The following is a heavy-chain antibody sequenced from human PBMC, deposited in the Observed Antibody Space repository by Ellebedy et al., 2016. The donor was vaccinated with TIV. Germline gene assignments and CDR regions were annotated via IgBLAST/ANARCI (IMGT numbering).Heavy chain of an antibody. V-gene: IGHV5-51*01. CDR2: INPGDSDT. D-gene: IGHD6-19*01. CDR1: GYRFTNYW. Sequence: GESLKISXKGSGYRFTNYWIGWVRQMPGKGLEWMVIINPGDSDTRYSPSFRGQVIISADKSITTAYLQWSSLEASDTAMYFCARQVDGGRFDYWGQGTLVTVSS. CDR3: ARQVDGGRFDY. J-gene: IGHJ4*02.